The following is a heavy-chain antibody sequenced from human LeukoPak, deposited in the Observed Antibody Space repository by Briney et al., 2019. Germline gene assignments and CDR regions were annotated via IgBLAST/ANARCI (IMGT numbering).Heavy chain of an antibody. J-gene: IGHJ4*02. D-gene: IGHD6-13*01. CDR2: ISYDGSNK. Sequence: GGSLRLSCAASGFTFSSYGMHWVRQAPGKGLEWVAVISYDGSNKYYADSVKGRFTISRDNAKNSLYLQMNSLRAEDTAVYYCARVPNVVGSSWYGTDYWGQGTLVTVSS. CDR3: ARVPNVVGSSWYGTDY. CDR1: GFTFSSYG. V-gene: IGHV3-30*03.